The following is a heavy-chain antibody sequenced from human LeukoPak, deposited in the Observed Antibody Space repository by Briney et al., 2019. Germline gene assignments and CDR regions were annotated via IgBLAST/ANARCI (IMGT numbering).Heavy chain of an antibody. D-gene: IGHD2-15*01. V-gene: IGHV3-15*01. CDR2: IKSKSDGWIT. J-gene: IGHJ1*01. Sequence: AGGSLRLSCGASGLTLRNAWRTWVRQAPGKGLEWVGRIKSKSDGWITDYAAPVRGRFTTSRDDSKNPLYLQMNSRRAEDTAVYYCAKDSLTRCSGGSCYPAEYFQQWGQGTLVTVPS. CDR1: GLTLRNAW. CDR3: AKDSLTRCSGGSCYPAEYFQQ.